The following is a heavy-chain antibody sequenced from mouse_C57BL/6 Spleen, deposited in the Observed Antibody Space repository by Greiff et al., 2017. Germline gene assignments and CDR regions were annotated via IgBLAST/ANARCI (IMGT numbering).Heavy chain of an antibody. CDR1: GYTFTSYW. D-gene: IGHD4-1*01. Sequence: VKLQESGAELVKPGASVKMSCKASGYTFTSYWITWVKQRPGQGLEWIGDIYPGSGSTNYNEKFKSKATLTVDTSSSTAYMQLSSLTSEDSAVYYCARREKLTGTFDYWGQGTTLTVSS. V-gene: IGHV1-55*01. CDR3: ARREKLTGTFDY. CDR2: IYPGSGST. J-gene: IGHJ2*01.